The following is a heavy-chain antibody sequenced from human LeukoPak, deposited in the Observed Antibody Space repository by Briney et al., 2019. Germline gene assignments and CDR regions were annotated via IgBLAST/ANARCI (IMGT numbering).Heavy chain of an antibody. D-gene: IGHD3-3*02. J-gene: IGHJ4*02. Sequence: GGSLRLSCAASGFTFSSYGMHWVRQAPGKGLEWVAFIRYDGSNKYYADSVKGRFTISRDNAKNSLYLQLNGLRAEDTAVYYCARDLPTISTWSYFDYWGQGTLVTVSS. CDR2: IRYDGSNK. V-gene: IGHV3-30*02. CDR3: ARDLPTISTWSYFDY. CDR1: GFTFSSYG.